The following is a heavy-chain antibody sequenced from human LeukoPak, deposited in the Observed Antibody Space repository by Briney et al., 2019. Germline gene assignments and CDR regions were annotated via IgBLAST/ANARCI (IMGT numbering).Heavy chain of an antibody. CDR3: ARGSRALAVAGTGDY. Sequence: GGSLRLSCAASGFTFSSYWMSWVRQAPGKGLEWVANIKQDGSEKYYVDSVKGRFTISRDNAKNSLYLQMNSLRAEDTALYYCARGSRALAVAGTGDYWGQGTLATVSS. CDR1: GFTFSSYW. V-gene: IGHV3-7*03. D-gene: IGHD6-19*01. J-gene: IGHJ4*02. CDR2: IKQDGSEK.